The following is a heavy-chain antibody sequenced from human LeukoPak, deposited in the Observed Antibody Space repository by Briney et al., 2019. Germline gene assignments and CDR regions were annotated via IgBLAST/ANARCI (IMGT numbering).Heavy chain of an antibody. J-gene: IGHJ4*02. V-gene: IGHV3-21*01. CDR2: ISSSSYI. CDR1: GFTFSSYS. Sequence: GSLRLSCAASGFTFSSYSMNWVRQAPGKGLEWVSCISSSSYIFYADSVKGRFTISRDNAKNSLYLQMNSLRAEDTAVYYCARDKGYSGYDFWPSYWGQGTLVTVSS. CDR3: ARDKGYSGYDFWPSY. D-gene: IGHD5-12*01.